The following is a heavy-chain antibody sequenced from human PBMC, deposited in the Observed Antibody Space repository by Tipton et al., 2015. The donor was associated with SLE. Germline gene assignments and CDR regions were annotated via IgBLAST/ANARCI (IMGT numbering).Heavy chain of an antibody. CDR3: AGGGQWLVSEYFQH. CDR2: ISYDGSNK. J-gene: IGHJ1*01. CDR1: GFTFSSYA. D-gene: IGHD6-19*01. V-gene: IGHV3-30-3*01. Sequence: SLRLSCAASGFTFSSYAMHWVCQAPGKGLEWVAVISYDGSNKYYAESVKGRFTISRDNSKNTLYLQMNSLRAEDTAVYYLAGGGQWLVSEYFQHWGQGTLVTVSS.